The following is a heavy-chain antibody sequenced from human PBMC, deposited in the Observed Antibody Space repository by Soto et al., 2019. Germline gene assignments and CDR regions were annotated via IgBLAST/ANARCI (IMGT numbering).Heavy chain of an antibody. Sequence: EVQLLDSGGGLVQPGGSLRLSCAASGFTFSGYAINWVRQAPGKGLTWVSAISGSGGETYYADSVKGRFTISRDTSNYTVYLHMNSLRVEDTAVYYCAKTLSRWYFDAWGRGTLVTVSS. CDR2: ISGSGGET. V-gene: IGHV3-23*01. J-gene: IGHJ2*01. D-gene: IGHD3-16*02. CDR3: AKTLSRWYFDA. CDR1: GFTFSGYA.